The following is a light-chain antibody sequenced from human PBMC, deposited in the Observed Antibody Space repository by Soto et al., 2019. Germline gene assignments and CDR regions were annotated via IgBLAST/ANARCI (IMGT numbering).Light chain of an antibody. Sequence: QSALTQPPSASGSAGQSVANSCTGTSSDVGGYKYVSWYQQHPGKAPKLMIFEVNKRPSGVPDRFSGSKSGNTASLTVSGLQAEDEADYYCSSYAGINNLGVFGTGTKLTVL. V-gene: IGLV2-8*01. CDR1: SSDVGGYKY. CDR3: SSYAGINNLGV. CDR2: EVN. J-gene: IGLJ1*01.